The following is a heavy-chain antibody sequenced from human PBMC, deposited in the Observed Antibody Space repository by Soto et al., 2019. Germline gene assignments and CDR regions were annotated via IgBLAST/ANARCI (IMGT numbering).Heavy chain of an antibody. V-gene: IGHV4-39*01. Sequence: SETLSLTCIVSGESISSSSYYWGWIRQPPGKGLEWIGSVYYSGRTYYNPSLKSRVSISIDTSKNQFSLNLSSVTAADTAVYYCARQRTTVVTQAYFDYWGQGALVTVS. CDR2: VYYSGRT. J-gene: IGHJ4*02. CDR1: GESISSSSYY. CDR3: ARQRTTVVTQAYFDY. D-gene: IGHD2-21*02.